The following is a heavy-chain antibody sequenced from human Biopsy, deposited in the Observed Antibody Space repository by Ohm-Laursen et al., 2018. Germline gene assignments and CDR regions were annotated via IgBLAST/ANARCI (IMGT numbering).Heavy chain of an antibody. V-gene: IGHV4-59*07. CDR3: ARATNSTGWPYYYFYGMDV. CDR1: GGSISSDY. CDR2: IYYSGST. Sequence: SDTLSLTCTVSGGSISSDYWSWIRQTPGKGLEWIGYIYYSGSTNYNPSLKSRATISVDTPKNQFSLRLNSVTAADTAVYYCARATNSTGWPYYYFYGMDVWGQGTTVTVSS. D-gene: IGHD2/OR15-2a*01. J-gene: IGHJ6*02.